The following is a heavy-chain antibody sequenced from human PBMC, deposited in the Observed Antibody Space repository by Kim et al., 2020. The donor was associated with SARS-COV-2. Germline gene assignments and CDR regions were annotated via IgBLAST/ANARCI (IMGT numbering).Heavy chain of an antibody. Sequence: SSSTIYYADSVKGRFTISRDNAKNSLYLQMNSLRDEDTAVYYCARPRFDPWGQGTLVTVSS. CDR3: ARPRFDP. V-gene: IGHV3-48*02. CDR2: SSSTI. J-gene: IGHJ5*02.